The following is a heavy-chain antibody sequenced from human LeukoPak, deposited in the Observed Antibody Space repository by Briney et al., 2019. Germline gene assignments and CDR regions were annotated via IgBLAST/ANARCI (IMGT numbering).Heavy chain of an antibody. Sequence: GGSLRLSCAASGFTFSSYWMSWVRQAPGKGLEWVANIKQDGSEKYYVDSVKGRFTISRDNAKNSLYLQMNSLRAEDTAVYYCARDPRDFWSGYYFDYWGQGTLVTVSS. D-gene: IGHD3-3*01. J-gene: IGHJ4*02. V-gene: IGHV3-7*01. CDR2: IKQDGSEK. CDR3: ARDPRDFWSGYYFDY. CDR1: GFTFSSYW.